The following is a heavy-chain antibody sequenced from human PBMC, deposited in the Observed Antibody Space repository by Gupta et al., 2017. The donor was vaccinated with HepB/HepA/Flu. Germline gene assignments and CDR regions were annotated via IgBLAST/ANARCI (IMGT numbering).Heavy chain of an antibody. J-gene: IGHJ4*02. D-gene: IGHD2-15*01. CDR2: IYYSGSN. CDR1: DGSISSTNYY. Sequence: QLQLQESSPGLVKPSETLSLTCTVSDGSISSTNYYWAWIRQPPGKGLQWIGSIYYSGSNYYNPSLKSRVTISVDTSKNQFSLKLNSVTAADTAIYYCARSRMSYFDYWDQGTLVTVSS. CDR3: ARSRMSYFDY. V-gene: IGHV4-39*01.